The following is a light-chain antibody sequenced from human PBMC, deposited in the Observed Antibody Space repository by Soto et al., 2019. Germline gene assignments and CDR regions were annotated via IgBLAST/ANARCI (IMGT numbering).Light chain of an antibody. V-gene: IGKV1-5*03. CDR1: QSLSSW. Sequence: DIQMTQSPSTLSASVGDRVTITCRASQSLSSWLAWYQQKPGKAPKLLIYKPSSLESGVPSRLIGSGSGTEFTLPISSLQPDDFATYYCQQYNSYSRYAFGQGNKLEIK. CDR2: KPS. J-gene: IGKJ2*01. CDR3: QQYNSYSRYA.